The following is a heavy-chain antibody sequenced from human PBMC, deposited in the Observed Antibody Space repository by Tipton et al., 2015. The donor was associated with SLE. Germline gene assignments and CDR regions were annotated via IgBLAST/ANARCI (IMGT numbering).Heavy chain of an antibody. CDR3: ARTPYFDGSPRLDY. J-gene: IGHJ4*02. D-gene: IGHD3-9*01. V-gene: IGHV4-34*01. Sequence: TLSLTCAVYGGSFSGYYWSWIRQPPGKGLEWIGEINHSGSTNYNPSLKSRVTISVDKSKNQFSLKLSSVTAADTAVYYCARTPYFDGSPRLDYWGQGTLVTVSS. CDR2: INHSGST. CDR1: GGSFSGYY.